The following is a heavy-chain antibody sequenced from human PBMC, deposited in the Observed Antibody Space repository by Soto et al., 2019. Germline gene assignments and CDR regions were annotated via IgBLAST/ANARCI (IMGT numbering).Heavy chain of an antibody. CDR1: RLNFDDFA. V-gene: IGHV3-9*01. CDR3: AKGRYDFWSPYYFDS. J-gene: IGHJ4*02. CDR2: ITWNSRVL. D-gene: IGHD3-3*01. Sequence: EVQLVESGGRLVQPGRSLRLSCVGTRLNFDDFAMHWVRQAPGKGLEWVSGITWNSRVLAYADSVKGRFTISRDNARNSLYLQMDSLRDEDTALYYCAKGRYDFWSPYYFDSWGQGTLVTVSS.